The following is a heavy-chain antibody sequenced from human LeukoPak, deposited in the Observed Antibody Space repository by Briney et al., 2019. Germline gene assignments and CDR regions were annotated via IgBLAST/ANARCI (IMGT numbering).Heavy chain of an antibody. J-gene: IGHJ4*02. CDR2: ISSSSSTI. D-gene: IGHD3-3*01. V-gene: IGHV3-48*02. CDR3: ASDTQYYDFWSGYKGGYFDY. CDR1: GFTFSSYN. Sequence: GGSLRLSCAASGFTFSSYNMNWVRQAPGKGLEWVSYISSSSSTIYYADSAKGRFTISRDNAKNSLYLQMNSLRDEDTAVYYCASDTQYYDFWSGYKGGYFDYWGQGTLVTVSS.